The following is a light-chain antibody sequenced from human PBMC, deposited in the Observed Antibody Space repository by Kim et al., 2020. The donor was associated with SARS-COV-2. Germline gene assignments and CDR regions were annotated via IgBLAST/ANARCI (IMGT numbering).Light chain of an antibody. Sequence: SFVEYTVTITCRACHSISSYLNWYHQKPRKGPNPLVYSASNLQSGVPSRFGGLGSGTDFTLTISSLRPEDCGTYFCQQSYKTPLTVGGGTKVDLK. CDR1: HSISSY. J-gene: IGKJ4*01. CDR2: SAS. V-gene: IGKV1-39*01. CDR3: QQSYKTPLT.